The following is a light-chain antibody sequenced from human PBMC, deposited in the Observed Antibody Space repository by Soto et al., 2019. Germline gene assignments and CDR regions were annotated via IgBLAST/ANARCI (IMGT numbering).Light chain of an antibody. J-gene: IGLJ1*01. CDR2: EVS. Sequence: QSLLAHPASLSGSPGQSITISCTGTGSDIGSYNFVSWYQHHPGKAPKLMIYEVSNRPSGVSDRFSGSKSDNTASLSISGLQAEDEGDYYCYSYTSSSTYVFGTGTKVTVL. V-gene: IGLV2-14*01. CDR1: GSDIGSYNF. CDR3: YSYTSSSTYV.